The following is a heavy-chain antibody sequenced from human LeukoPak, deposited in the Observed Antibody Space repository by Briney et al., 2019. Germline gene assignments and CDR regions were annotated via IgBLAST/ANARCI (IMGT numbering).Heavy chain of an antibody. Sequence: GGSLRLSCAASGFTFSSYAMSWVRQAPGKGLEWVSTISVGGGSTYYADSVKDRFTISRDNSKNTLYLQMNSLRAEDTGVYYCARDYSTSGANFDYWGQGTLVTVSS. CDR2: ISVGGGST. D-gene: IGHD6-6*01. V-gene: IGHV3-23*01. CDR3: ARDYSTSGANFDY. CDR1: GFTFSSYA. J-gene: IGHJ4*02.